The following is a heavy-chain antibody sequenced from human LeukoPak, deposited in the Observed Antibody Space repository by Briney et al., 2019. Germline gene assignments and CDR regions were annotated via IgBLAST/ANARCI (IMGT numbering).Heavy chain of an antibody. J-gene: IGHJ4*02. CDR1: GYNLISYG. CDR3: ARPYDTSGYYNYYLDY. V-gene: IGHV1-18*01. CDR2: ISAYNVNT. Sequence: ASVKVSHKPSGYNLISYGIIWVRQAPGQGLEWIGWISAYNVNTNYAQKFQGRVTMTTDTSTSTAYMELRSLKSDDTAVYFCARPYDTSGYYNYYLDYWGQGTLVTVSS. D-gene: IGHD3-22*01.